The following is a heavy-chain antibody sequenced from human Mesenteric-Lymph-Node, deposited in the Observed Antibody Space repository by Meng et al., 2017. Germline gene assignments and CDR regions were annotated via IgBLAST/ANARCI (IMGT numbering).Heavy chain of an antibody. Sequence: SVKVSCKASGGTFSSYAISWVRQAPGQGLEWMGGIIPIFGTVNYAQKFQGRVTITADKSTSTAYMELSSLRSEDTAVYYCARDSEVMVDTAMVPGIWGQGTMVTVSS. CDR2: IIPIFGTV. CDR1: GGTFSSYA. CDR3: ARDSEVMVDTAMVPGI. D-gene: IGHD5-18*01. J-gene: IGHJ3*02. V-gene: IGHV1-69*06.